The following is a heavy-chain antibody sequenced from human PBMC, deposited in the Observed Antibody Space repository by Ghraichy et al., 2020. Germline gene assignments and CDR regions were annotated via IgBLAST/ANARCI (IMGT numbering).Heavy chain of an antibody. CDR1: VGSFSGYY. CDR2: INHTGIT. V-gene: IGHV4-34*01. CDR3: ARRRELWSVAEGDAFDL. Sequence: SQTLSLTCAVYVGSFSGYYWSWIRQPPGRGLEWLGDINHTGITNNSPSLKSRLTMLVDTSKNQFSLQLKSVTAADTAMYYCARRRELWSVAEGDAFDLWGRGTMVTVSS. J-gene: IGHJ3*01. D-gene: IGHD5-18*01.